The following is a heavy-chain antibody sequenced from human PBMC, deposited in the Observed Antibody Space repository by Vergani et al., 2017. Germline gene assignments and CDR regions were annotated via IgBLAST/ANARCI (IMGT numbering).Heavy chain of an antibody. D-gene: IGHD1-1*01. CDR2: IYYRGST. Sequence: QVQLQESGPGLVKPSETLSLTCTVSGGSISSYYWSWIRQPPGKGLEWIGYIYYRGSTNYNPSLKSRVTISVDTSKNQFSLKLSSVTAADTAVYYCARGTGFHFDYWGQGTLVTVSS. CDR3: ARGTGFHFDY. CDR1: GGSISSYY. J-gene: IGHJ4*02. V-gene: IGHV4-59*01.